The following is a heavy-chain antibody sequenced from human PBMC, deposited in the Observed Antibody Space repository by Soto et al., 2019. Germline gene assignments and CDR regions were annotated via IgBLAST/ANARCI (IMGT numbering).Heavy chain of an antibody. V-gene: IGHV3-23*01. CDR2: ISGSGGST. CDR1: GFTFSSYA. Sequence: LRLSCAASGFTFSSYAMSWVRQAPGKGLEWVSAISGSGGSTYYADSVEGRFTISRDNSKNTLYLQMNSLRAEDTAVYYCAKEGQAARLSYFDYWGQGTLVTVSS. D-gene: IGHD6-6*01. CDR3: AKEGQAARLSYFDY. J-gene: IGHJ4*02.